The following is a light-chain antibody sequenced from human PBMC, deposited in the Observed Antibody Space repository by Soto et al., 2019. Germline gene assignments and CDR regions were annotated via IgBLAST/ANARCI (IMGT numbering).Light chain of an antibody. CDR3: VSFTFSTTYV. Sequence: QSALTQPASVSASPGQSITISCTGTSSDVGGSNFVSWYQQHPGKPPKLIIYDVATRPSGVSNRFSGSKSGSTASLIISRLQTEDEADYYCVSFTFSTTYVFGSGTNLTVL. V-gene: IGLV2-14*03. CDR2: DVA. CDR1: SSDVGGSNF. J-gene: IGLJ1*01.